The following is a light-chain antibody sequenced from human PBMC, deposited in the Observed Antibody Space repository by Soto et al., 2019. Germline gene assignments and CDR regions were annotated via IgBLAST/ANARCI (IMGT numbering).Light chain of an antibody. CDR3: QQYGGSPRT. CDR1: QSVSSN. V-gene: IGKV3-15*01. J-gene: IGKJ1*01. CDR2: GAS. Sequence: ETVMTQSPATLSVSPGERATLSCRASQSVSSNLAWYQQKPGQAPSLLIYGASTRATGTPARFSGSGSGTDFTLTITRLEPEDFAVYYCQQYGGSPRTFGQGTKVDI.